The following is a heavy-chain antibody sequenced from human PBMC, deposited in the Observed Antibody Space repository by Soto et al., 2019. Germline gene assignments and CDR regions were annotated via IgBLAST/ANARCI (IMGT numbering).Heavy chain of an antibody. D-gene: IGHD5-12*01. CDR2: IYYSGST. V-gene: IGHV4-30-4*01. CDR3: ARVSGYDSGWFDP. CDR1: GGSISSGDYY. Sequence: QVQLQESGPGLVKPSQTLSLTCTVSGGSISSGDYYWIWIRQPPGKGLEWIGYIYYSGSTYYNPSLRSGATMSVDTSKNHFSLKLSSVTAADTAVYYCARVSGYDSGWFDPWGQGTLVTVSS. J-gene: IGHJ5*02.